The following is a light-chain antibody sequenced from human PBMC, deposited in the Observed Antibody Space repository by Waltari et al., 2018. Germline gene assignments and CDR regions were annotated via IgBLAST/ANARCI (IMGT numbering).Light chain of an antibody. CDR3: QHYVRLPVT. CDR1: QTIRGS. V-gene: IGKV3-20*01. J-gene: IGKJ1*01. Sequence: EIVLTQSPGTLSLSPGEGATLPCRASQTIRGSLAWYQQKPGQAPRLLIYGASSRAAGIPDRFSGSGSGTDFSLTISRLEPEDFAVYYCQHYVRLPVTFGRGTKVEIK. CDR2: GAS.